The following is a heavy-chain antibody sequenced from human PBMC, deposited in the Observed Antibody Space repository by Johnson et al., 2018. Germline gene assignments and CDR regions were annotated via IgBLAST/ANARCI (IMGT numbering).Heavy chain of an antibody. J-gene: IGHJ6*03. D-gene: IGHD3-22*01. CDR1: GFTFSSYD. V-gene: IGHV3-13*01. CDR3: ARDDWIVVGDYYYYYMDV. CDR2: IGTAGDT. Sequence: EVQLVESGGGLVQPGGSLRLSCAASGFTFSSYDMHWVRQATGKGLEWVSAIGTAGDTYYPGSVKGRFTISRDNAKNSLYLQMNSLRAEDTAVYYCARDDWIVVGDYYYYYMDVWGKGTTVTVSS.